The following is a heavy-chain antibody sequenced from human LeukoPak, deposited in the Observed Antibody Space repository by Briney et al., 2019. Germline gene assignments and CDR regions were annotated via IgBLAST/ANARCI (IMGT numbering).Heavy chain of an antibody. D-gene: IGHD3-10*01. CDR2: ISGSGGST. J-gene: IGHJ4*02. CDR3: AKEGLLWFGELPYYFDY. CDR1: GFTFSSYA. Sequence: GGSLRLSCAASGFTFSSYAMSWVRQAPGKGLEWVSAISGSGGSTYHADSVKGRFTISRDNSKNTLYLQMNSLRAEDTAVYYCAKEGLLWFGELPYYFDYWGQGTLVTVSS. V-gene: IGHV3-23*01.